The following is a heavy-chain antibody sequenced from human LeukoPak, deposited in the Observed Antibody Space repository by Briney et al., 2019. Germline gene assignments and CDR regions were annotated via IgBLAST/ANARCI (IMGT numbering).Heavy chain of an antibody. D-gene: IGHD4-23*01. V-gene: IGHV1-46*03. CDR1: GYTFTSYY. J-gene: IGHJ4*02. Sequence: GASVKVSCKASGYTFTSYYMHWVRQAPGQGLEWMGIINPSGGSTSYAQKFQGRVTMTRDTSTSTVYMGLSSLRSEDTAVYYCASGLGYGGNLPLLGYWGQGTLVTVSS. CDR2: INPSGGST. CDR3: ASGLGYGGNLPLLGY.